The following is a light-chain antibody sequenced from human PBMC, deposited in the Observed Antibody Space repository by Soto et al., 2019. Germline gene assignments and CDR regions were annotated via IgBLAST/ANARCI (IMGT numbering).Light chain of an antibody. CDR3: QHYYSXPLT. Sequence: DIQMTQFPSALSASVGDRVTITCRASQNVNNWLAWYQHKPGKAPQILIYDSSVLETGVPSLFSGSGSGTDFPLTLSRLEPEDFAVYYSQHYYSXPLTCGGGTKV. J-gene: IGKJ4*01. V-gene: IGKV1-5*01. CDR1: QNVNNW. CDR2: DSS.